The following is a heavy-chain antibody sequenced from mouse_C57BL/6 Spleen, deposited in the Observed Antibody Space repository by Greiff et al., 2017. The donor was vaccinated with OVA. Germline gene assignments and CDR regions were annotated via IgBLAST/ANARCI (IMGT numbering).Heavy chain of an antibody. D-gene: IGHD1-1*01. J-gene: IGHJ2*01. V-gene: IGHV1-39*01. Sequence: EVQVVESGPELVKPGASVKISCKASGYSFTDYNMNWVKQSNGKSLEWIGVINPNYGTTSYNQKFKGKATLTVDQSSSTAYMQLNSLTSEDSAVYYCARCPYYGSSPYYFDYWGQGTTLTVSS. CDR3: ARCPYYGSSPYYFDY. CDR2: INPNYGTT. CDR1: GYSFTDYN.